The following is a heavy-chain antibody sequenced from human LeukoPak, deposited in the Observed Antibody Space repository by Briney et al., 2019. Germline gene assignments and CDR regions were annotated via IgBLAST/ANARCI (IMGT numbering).Heavy chain of an antibody. D-gene: IGHD5-18*01. CDR2: IIAIFDTA. CDR3: ARSGDGTAMVGLDYYYYGMDV. J-gene: IGHJ6*02. V-gene: IGHV1-69*05. CDR1: GGTFSSYA. Sequence: GASVKVSCKASGGTFSSYAISWVRQAPGQGLEWMGGIIAIFDTANYAQKFQGRVTMTRNTSISTAYMELSSLRSEDTAVYYCARSGDGTAMVGLDYYYYGMDVWGQGTTVTVSS.